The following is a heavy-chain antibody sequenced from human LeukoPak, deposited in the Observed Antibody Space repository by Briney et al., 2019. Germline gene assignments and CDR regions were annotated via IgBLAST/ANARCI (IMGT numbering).Heavy chain of an antibody. J-gene: IGHJ4*02. V-gene: IGHV3-7*01. CDR2: IKQDGSEE. Sequence: PGGSLRLSCAVSGFTFSSYWMSWVRQAPGKGLEWAANIKQDGSEEYYVDSVKGRFTISRDNAKNSLYLQMNSLRAEDTAVYYCARAWWELSADYWGQGTLVTVSS. CDR1: GFTFSSYW. D-gene: IGHD1-26*01. CDR3: ARAWWELSADY.